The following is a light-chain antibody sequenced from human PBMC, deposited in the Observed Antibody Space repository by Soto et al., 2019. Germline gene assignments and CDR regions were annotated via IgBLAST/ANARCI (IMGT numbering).Light chain of an antibody. CDR3: QQYHSYWT. V-gene: IGKV1-5*03. CDR1: QSISSW. J-gene: IGKJ1*01. Sequence: DIQLTQSPSTRSASVGDRVTITCRASQSISSWLAWYQQKPGKAPKLLIYKATSLESGVPTRFSGSGSGTEFTLTISSMQPDDFATYYCQQYHSYWTFGQGTKVDIK. CDR2: KAT.